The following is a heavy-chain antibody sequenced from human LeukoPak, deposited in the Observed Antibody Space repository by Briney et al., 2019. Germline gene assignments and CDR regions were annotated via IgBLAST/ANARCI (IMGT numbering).Heavy chain of an antibody. CDR2: IYYSGST. Sequence: PSETLSLTCTVSGGSISSSSYYWGWIRQPPGKGLEWIGSIYYSGSTYYNPSLKSRVTISVDKSKNQFSLKLSSVTAADTAVYYCARYHTTYNWFDPWGQGTLVTVSS. D-gene: IGHD2-2*01. J-gene: IGHJ5*02. CDR3: ARYHTTYNWFDP. V-gene: IGHV4-39*07. CDR1: GGSISSSSYY.